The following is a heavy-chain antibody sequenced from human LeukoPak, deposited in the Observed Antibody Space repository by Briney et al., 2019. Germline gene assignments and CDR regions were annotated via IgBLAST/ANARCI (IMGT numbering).Heavy chain of an antibody. CDR1: GFTFSNYW. Sequence: GGSLRLSCAASGFTFSNYWLTWVRQAPGQGLEWVANTKQDGSEKHYVDSVKGRFTISRDNAKNSLYLQMNSLRAEDTAVYYCTRDRQIAYWGQGTLVTVSS. CDR3: TRDRQIAY. V-gene: IGHV3-7*01. CDR2: TKQDGSEK. J-gene: IGHJ4*02.